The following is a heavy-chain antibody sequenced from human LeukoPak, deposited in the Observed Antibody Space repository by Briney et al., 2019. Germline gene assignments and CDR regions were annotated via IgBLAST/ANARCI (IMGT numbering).Heavy chain of an antibody. CDR2: INPSGGST. CDR3: AREGLGGHDSSGYSDY. V-gene: IGHV1-46*01. CDR1: GYTFTSYD. D-gene: IGHD3-22*01. J-gene: IGHJ4*02. Sequence: APVKVSCRASGYTFTSYDINWVRQATGQGLEWMGIINPSGGSTSYAQKFQGRVTMTRDTSTSTVYMELSSLRSEDTAVYYCAREGLGGHDSSGYSDYWGQGTLVTVSS.